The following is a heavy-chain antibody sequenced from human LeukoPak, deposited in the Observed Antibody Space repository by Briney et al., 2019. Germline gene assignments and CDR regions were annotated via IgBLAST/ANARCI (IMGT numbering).Heavy chain of an antibody. V-gene: IGHV4-59*12. D-gene: IGHD3-10*01. CDR1: GGSISSYY. CDR2: IYYSGST. Sequence: PSETLSLTCTVSGGSISSYYWSWIRQPPGKGLEWIGYIYYSGSTNYNPSLKSRVTISVDTSKNQFSLKLSSVTAADTAVYYCARGKLWFGELLAPFDYWGQGTLVTVSS. CDR3: ARGKLWFGELLAPFDY. J-gene: IGHJ4*02.